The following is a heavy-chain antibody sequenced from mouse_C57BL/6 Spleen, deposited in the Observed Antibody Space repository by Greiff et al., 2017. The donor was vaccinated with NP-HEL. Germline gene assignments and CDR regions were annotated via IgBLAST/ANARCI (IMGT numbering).Heavy chain of an antibody. V-gene: IGHV1-82*01. Sequence: QVQLKESGPELVKPGASVKISCKASGYAFSSSWMNWVKQRPGKGLEWIGRIYPGDGDTNYNGKFKGKATLTADKSSSTAYMQLSSLTSEDSAVYFCARSSTRFAYWGQGTLVTVSA. CDR2: IYPGDGDT. CDR1: GYAFSSSW. CDR3: ARSSTRFAY. J-gene: IGHJ3*01. D-gene: IGHD1-3*01.